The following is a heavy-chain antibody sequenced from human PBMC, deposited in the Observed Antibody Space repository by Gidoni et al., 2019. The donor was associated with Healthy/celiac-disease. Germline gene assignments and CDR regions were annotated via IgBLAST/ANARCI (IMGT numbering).Heavy chain of an antibody. CDR1: GGSFRGYY. CDR2: INHSGST. CDR3: AKMPYSNYYYYYGMDV. V-gene: IGHV4-34*01. J-gene: IGHJ6*02. Sequence: QVQLQQWGAGRLKPSETLSLTCAVYGGSFRGYYWSWIRQPPGKGLEWIGEINHSGSTNYNPSLKSRVTISVDTSKNQFSLKLSSVTAADTAVYYCAKMPYSNYYYYYGMDVWGQGTTVTVSS. D-gene: IGHD4-4*01.